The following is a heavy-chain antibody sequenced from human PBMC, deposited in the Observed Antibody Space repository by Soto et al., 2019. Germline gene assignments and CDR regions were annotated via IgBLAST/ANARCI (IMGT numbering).Heavy chain of an antibody. D-gene: IGHD6-6*01. CDR3: AKAGTPYVSSSLDY. Sequence: GGSLRLSCAASGFTFSSYGMHWVRQAPGKGLEWVAVISYDGSTKLYADSVKGRFTISRDNSENTLDLQMNSLRPEDTAVYSCAKAGTPYVSSSLDYWGQGTLVTVSS. CDR1: GFTFSSYG. J-gene: IGHJ4*02. V-gene: IGHV3-30*18. CDR2: ISYDGSTK.